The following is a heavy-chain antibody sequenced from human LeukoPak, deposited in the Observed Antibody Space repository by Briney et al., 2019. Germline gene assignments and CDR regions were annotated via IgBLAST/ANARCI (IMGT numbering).Heavy chain of an antibody. D-gene: IGHD2-2*02. CDR2: IYYSGST. J-gene: IGHJ1*01. CDR3: ARPVSSSYTSEYFQH. Sequence: PSETLSLTCTVSGGSISSSSYYWGWIRQPPGKGLEWIGSIYYSGSTYYNPSLKSRVTISVDTSKSQFSLKLSSVTAADTAVYYCARPVSSSYTSEYFQHWGQGTLVTVSS. V-gene: IGHV4-39*01. CDR1: GGSISSSSYY.